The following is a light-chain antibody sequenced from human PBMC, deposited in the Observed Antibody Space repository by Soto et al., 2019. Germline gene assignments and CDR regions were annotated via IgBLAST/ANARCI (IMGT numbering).Light chain of an antibody. CDR2: AAS. J-gene: IGKJ3*01. V-gene: IGKV1-8*01. Sequence: AIRMTQSPSSLSSSTGDRVTLTCRASQGISSYLAWYQQKPGKAPKLLIYAASTLQSGVPSRFSGSGSGTDFTLTISCLQAEYFATYYCQQYYSYPFTFGPGTKVDIK. CDR1: QGISSY. CDR3: QQYYSYPFT.